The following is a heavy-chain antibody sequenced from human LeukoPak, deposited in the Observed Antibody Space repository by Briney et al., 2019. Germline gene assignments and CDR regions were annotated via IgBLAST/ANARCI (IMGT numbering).Heavy chain of an antibody. CDR2: IYYSGST. Sequence: SETLSLTCTVSGGSISSYYWSWIRQPPEKGLEWIGYIYYSGSTDYNPSLKSRVTISVDTSKNQFSLKLSSVTAADTAVYYCARDQRYSGTYYYYYAMDVWGQGTTVTVSS. J-gene: IGHJ6*02. V-gene: IGHV4-59*01. CDR3: ARDQRYSGTYYYYYAMDV. D-gene: IGHD1-26*01. CDR1: GGSISSYY.